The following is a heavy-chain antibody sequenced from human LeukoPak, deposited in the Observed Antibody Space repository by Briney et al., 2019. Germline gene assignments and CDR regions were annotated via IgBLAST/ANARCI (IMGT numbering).Heavy chain of an antibody. CDR2: ISAYNGNT. V-gene: IGHV1-18*01. J-gene: IGHJ4*02. D-gene: IGHD4-17*01. CDR1: VYTFSSYG. Sequence: GASVKVSCKASVYTFSSYGVSWVRQAPGQGREWMGWISAYNGNTNYAQKVQGRVTMTTDKYTSTAYMDLRSLRSDDTAVYYCARTIDCGASEVLDYWGQGTLVTVSS. CDR3: ARTIDCGASEVLDY.